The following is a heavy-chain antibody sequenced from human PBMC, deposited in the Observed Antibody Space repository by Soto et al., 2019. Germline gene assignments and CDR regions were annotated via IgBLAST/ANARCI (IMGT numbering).Heavy chain of an antibody. CDR2: ISPKTGNT. D-gene: IGHD3-10*01. Sequence: QVQLVQSGGEMKKPGASVKVSCKASGYMFTSYGITWARQAPGQGLEWMGWISPKTGNTHYAEKFQGRVTMTTDTSTTTGYMELRSLKSDDTAVYFCAREDISMIRQSPDFDYWGQGTLVTVSS. V-gene: IGHV1-18*04. CDR1: GYMFTSYG. CDR3: AREDISMIRQSPDFDY. J-gene: IGHJ4*02.